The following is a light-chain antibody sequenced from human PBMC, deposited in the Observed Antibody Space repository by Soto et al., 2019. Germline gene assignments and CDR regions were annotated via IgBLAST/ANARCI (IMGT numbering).Light chain of an antibody. CDR2: WAS. Sequence: DIVMTQSPDSLAVSLGERATINCKSSQSVLYSSNNKNYLAWYQQKPGQPPKLLIYWASTRESGVPDRFSGSRTGPACTVSISSLKDEDVAVCYCQQYYSAPISCGGGTKVDIK. V-gene: IGKV4-1*01. CDR3: QQYYSAPIS. CDR1: QSVLYSSNNKNY. J-gene: IGKJ4*01.